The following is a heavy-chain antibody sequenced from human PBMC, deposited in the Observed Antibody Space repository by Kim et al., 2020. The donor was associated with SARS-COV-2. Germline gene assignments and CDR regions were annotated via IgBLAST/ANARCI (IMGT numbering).Heavy chain of an antibody. V-gene: IGHV3-15*01. Sequence: GGSLRLSCAASGFTFSNAWMSWVRQAPGKGLEWVGRIKSKTDGGTTDYAAPVKGRFTISRDDSKNTLYLQMNSLKTEDTAVYYCTAHPTQYYDFWSGYYTDGYWGQGTLVTVSS. CDR1: GFTFSNAW. CDR2: IKSKTDGGTT. CDR3: TAHPTQYYDFWSGYYTDGY. D-gene: IGHD3-3*01. J-gene: IGHJ4*02.